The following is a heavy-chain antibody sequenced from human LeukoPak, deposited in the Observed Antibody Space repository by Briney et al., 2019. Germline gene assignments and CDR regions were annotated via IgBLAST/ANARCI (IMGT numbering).Heavy chain of an antibody. Sequence: SETLSLTCTVSGGSISSGGYYWSWIRQPPGKGLEWIGYIYHSGSTYYNPSLKSRVTISVDRSKNQYSLKLSSVTAADTAVYYCARRPGVRSRSYGSGNDEPYYYYGMDVRGQGTTVTVSS. CDR2: IYHSGST. V-gene: IGHV4-30-2*01. CDR3: ARRPGVRSRSYGSGNDEPYYYYGMDV. CDR1: GGSISSGGYY. D-gene: IGHD3-10*01. J-gene: IGHJ6*02.